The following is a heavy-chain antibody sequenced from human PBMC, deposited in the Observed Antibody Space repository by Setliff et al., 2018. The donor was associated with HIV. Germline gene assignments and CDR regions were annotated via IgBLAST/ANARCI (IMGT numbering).Heavy chain of an antibody. Sequence: PSETLSLTCSVSGGSISSSTYYWGWIRQPPGRGLEWIGYMHFSGTGNWNPSLKSRVIISVDTSQNQFSLNLSSVTDADTAVYYCARAPFSGGRFGWFDSWGQGALVTAPQ. CDR1: GGSISSSTYY. V-gene: IGHV4-61*05. CDR2: MHFSGTG. CDR3: ARAPFSGGRFGWFDS. J-gene: IGHJ5*01. D-gene: IGHD2-15*01.